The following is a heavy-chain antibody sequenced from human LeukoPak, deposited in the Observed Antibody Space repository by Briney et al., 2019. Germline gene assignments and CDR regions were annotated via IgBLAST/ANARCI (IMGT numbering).Heavy chain of an antibody. CDR2: INHSGST. D-gene: IGHD3-10*01. Sequence: SETLSLTCAVYGGSFSGYYWSWIRQPPGKGLEWIGEINHSGSTNYNPSLKSRVTISVDTSKNQFSLKLSSVTAADTAVYYCARSPPYGSGSYRRFDPWGQGTLVTVSS. CDR3: ARSPPYGSGSYRRFDP. CDR1: GGSFSGYY. V-gene: IGHV4-34*01. J-gene: IGHJ5*02.